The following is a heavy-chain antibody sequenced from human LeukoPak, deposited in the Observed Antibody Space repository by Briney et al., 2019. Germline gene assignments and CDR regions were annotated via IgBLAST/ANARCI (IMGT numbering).Heavy chain of an antibody. V-gene: IGHV3-23*01. CDR3: AKRRAMTPIREATDS. D-gene: IGHD2-21*02. J-gene: IGHJ4*02. CDR1: GFTFSSYA. Sequence: GGSLRLSCAASGFTFSSYAMSWVRQAPGKGLEWVSAISGSGGSTYYADPVKGRFTISRDNSRNTLYLQMDSLRAEDTAVYYCAKRRAMTPIREATDSWGLGTLVTVSS. CDR2: ISGSGGST.